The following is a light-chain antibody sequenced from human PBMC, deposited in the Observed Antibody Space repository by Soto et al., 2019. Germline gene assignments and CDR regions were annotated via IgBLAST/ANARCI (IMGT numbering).Light chain of an antibody. V-gene: IGLV1-47*01. CDR3: AAWDDSLSGRV. CDR2: MNN. J-gene: IGLJ2*01. CDR1: TSNIGSNY. Sequence: QSVLTQPPSASGTPGQRVTISCSGSTSNIGSNYVYWYQQLPGTAPKLLIYMNNQRPSGVPDRFSGSKSGTSASLAISGLRSEDEADYYCAAWDDSLSGRVFGGGPQLTVL.